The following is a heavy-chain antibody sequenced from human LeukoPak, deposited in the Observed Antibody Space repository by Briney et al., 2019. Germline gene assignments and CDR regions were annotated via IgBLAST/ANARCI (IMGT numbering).Heavy chain of an antibody. V-gene: IGHV1-69*05. D-gene: IGHD5-24*01. Sequence: SVKVSCKASGGTFSSYAISWVRQAPGQGLEWMGRIIPIFGTANYAQKFQGRVTITTDESTSTAYMELSSLRSEDTAVYYCAREMATITGLFDYWGQGTLVTVSS. CDR1: GGTFSSYA. CDR3: AREMATITGLFDY. CDR2: IIPIFGTA. J-gene: IGHJ4*02.